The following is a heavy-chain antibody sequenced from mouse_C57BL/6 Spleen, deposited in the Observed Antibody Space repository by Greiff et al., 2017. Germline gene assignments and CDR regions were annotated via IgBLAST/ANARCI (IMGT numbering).Heavy chain of an antibody. J-gene: IGHJ2*01. CDR1: GYTFTSYW. CDR3: ARVHITTVVATDY. Sequence: QVQLLQPGAELVKPGASVKLSCKASGYTFTSYWMHWVKQRPGRGLEWIGRIDPNSGGTKYNEKFKSKATLTVDKPTSTAYMQLSSLTSEDSAVYYCARVHITTVVATDYWGQNTTLTVSS. V-gene: IGHV1-72*01. D-gene: IGHD1-1*01. CDR2: IDPNSGGT.